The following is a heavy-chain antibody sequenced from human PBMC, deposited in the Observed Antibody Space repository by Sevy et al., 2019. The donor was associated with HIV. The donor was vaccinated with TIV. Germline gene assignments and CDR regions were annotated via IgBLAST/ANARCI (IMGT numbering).Heavy chain of an antibody. D-gene: IGHD3-22*01. V-gene: IGHV3-15*01. CDR3: TTDINYYYDSSGYYYY. Sequence: GGSLRLSCAASGFTFSNAWTSWVRQAPGKGLEWVGRIKSKTDGGTTDYAAPVKGRFTISRDDSKNTLYLQMNSLKTEDTAVYYCTTDINYYYDSSGYYYYWGQGTLVTVSS. J-gene: IGHJ4*02. CDR2: IKSKTDGGTT. CDR1: GFTFSNAW.